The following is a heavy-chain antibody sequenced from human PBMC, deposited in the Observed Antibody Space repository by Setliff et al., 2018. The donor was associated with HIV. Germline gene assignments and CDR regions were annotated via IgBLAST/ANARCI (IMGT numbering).Heavy chain of an antibody. V-gene: IGHV3-48*01. J-gene: IGHJ4*02. CDR1: GFVFSDHS. D-gene: IGHD1-26*01. CDR2: STATGTTV. CDR3: VRDQLRWPERWDFDL. Sequence: GGSLRLSCAGSGFVFSDHSFHWVRQSPGEGLKWLADSTATGTTVSYADSVRGRFIISRDAFNNVLFLQMKRLRVEDTALYYCVRDQLRWPERWDFDLWGQGTLVTVSS.